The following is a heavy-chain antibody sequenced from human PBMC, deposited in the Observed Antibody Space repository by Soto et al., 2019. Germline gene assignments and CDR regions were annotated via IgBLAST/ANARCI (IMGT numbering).Heavy chain of an antibody. J-gene: IGHJ6*02. Sequence: QVQLVESGGGVVQPGRSLRLSCAASGFTFSSYGMHWVRQAPGKGLEWVAVISYDGSNKYYADSVKGRFTISRDNSKNTRYLQMNSLRAEDKAVYYCAKDLSGRGYCSGGSCYPEGMDVWGQGTTVTVSS. CDR3: AKDLSGRGYCSGGSCYPEGMDV. CDR2: ISYDGSNK. V-gene: IGHV3-30*18. D-gene: IGHD2-15*01. CDR1: GFTFSSYG.